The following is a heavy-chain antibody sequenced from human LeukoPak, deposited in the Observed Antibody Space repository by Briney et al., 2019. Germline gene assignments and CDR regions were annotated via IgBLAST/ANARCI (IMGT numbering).Heavy chain of an antibody. CDR2: ISSNGGST. V-gene: IGHV3-64*01. CDR3: ARGSIFGVVIAARIDY. D-gene: IGHD3-3*01. CDR1: GFTFSSYA. J-gene: IGHJ4*02. Sequence: GGSLRLSCAASGFTFSSYAIHWVRQAPGKGLEYVSAISSNGGSTYYANSVKGRFTISRDNSKNTLYLQMGSLRAEDMAVYYCARGSIFGVVIAARIDYWGQGTLVTVSS.